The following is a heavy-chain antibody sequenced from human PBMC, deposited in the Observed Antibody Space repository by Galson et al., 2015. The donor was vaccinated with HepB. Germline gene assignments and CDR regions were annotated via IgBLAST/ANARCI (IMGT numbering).Heavy chain of an antibody. CDR2: ISYDGSNK. Sequence: SLRLSCAASGFTFSSYAMHWVRQAPGKGLEWVAVISYDGSNKYYADSVKGRFTISRDNSKNTLYLQMNSLRAEDTAVYYCAREEEFGELFSGFDYWGQGTLVTVSS. CDR3: AREEEFGELFSGFDY. D-gene: IGHD3-10*01. CDR1: GFTFSSYA. V-gene: IGHV3-30-3*01. J-gene: IGHJ4*02.